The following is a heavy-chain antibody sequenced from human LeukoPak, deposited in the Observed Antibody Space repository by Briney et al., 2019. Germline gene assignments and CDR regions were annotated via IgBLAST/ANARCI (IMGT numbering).Heavy chain of an antibody. D-gene: IGHD3-22*01. J-gene: IGHJ3*02. CDR2: IYYSGST. Sequence: PSETLSLTCTVSDDSISSSRYHWGWIRQPPGKGLEWIGRIYYSGSTYYNPSLKSRVTISVDTSKNQFSLKLSSVTAADTAVYYCARDQSSGYYYARVGVGFDIWGQGTMVTVFS. CDR3: ARDQSSGYYYARVGVGFDI. V-gene: IGHV4-39*07. CDR1: DDSISSSRYH.